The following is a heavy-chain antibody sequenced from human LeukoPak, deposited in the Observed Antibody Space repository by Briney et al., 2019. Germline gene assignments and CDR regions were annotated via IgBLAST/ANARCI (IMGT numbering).Heavy chain of an antibody. CDR1: GFTFSSYW. J-gene: IGHJ5*02. CDR3: ARPDLMRELRFDP. V-gene: IGHV3-74*01. Sequence: GGSLRLSCEASGFTFSSYWMHWVRQAPGKGLVWVSRINNDGSSTDYADSVKGRFTISRDNAKNTLYLQMNSLRAEDTAVYYCARPDLMRELRFDPWGQGTLVTVSS. CDR2: INNDGSST. D-gene: IGHD1-7*01.